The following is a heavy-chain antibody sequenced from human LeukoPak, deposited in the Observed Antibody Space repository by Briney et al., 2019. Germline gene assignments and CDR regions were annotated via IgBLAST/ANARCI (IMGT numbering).Heavy chain of an antibody. CDR1: GYTFTSYA. V-gene: IGHV7-4-1*02. J-gene: IGHJ6*02. CDR2: INTNTGNP. D-gene: IGHD2-2*02. Sequence: GASVKVSCKASGYTFTSYAMNWVRQAPGQGLEWMGWINTNTGNPMYAQGFTGRFVFSLDTSVSTAYLQTSSLKAEDTAVYYCARDTYCSSTSCYTYYYYGMDVWGQGTTVTVSS. CDR3: ARDTYCSSTSCYTYYYYGMDV.